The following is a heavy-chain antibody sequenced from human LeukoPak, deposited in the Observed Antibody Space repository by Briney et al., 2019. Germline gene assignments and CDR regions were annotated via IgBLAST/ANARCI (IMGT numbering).Heavy chain of an antibody. Sequence: GGSLRLSCAASGFTFSSYAMSWVRQAPGKGLEWVSAISGSGGSTYYADSVKGRFTISRDNSKNTLYLQMNSLRAEDTAVYYCAKVPITFGGVIAKIFDYWGQGTLVTVSS. J-gene: IGHJ4*02. V-gene: IGHV3-23*01. D-gene: IGHD3-16*02. CDR1: GFTFSSYA. CDR3: AKVPITFGGVIAKIFDY. CDR2: ISGSGGST.